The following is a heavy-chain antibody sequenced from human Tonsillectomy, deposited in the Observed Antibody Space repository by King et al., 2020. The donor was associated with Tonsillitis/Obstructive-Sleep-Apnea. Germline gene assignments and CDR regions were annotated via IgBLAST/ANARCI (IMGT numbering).Heavy chain of an antibody. CDR2: IKQDGSEK. J-gene: IGHJ4*02. D-gene: IGHD2-2*01. Sequence: VQLVESGGGLVQPGGSLRLSCAASGFTFSSYWMSWVRQAPGKGLEWVANIKQDGSEKYYVDSVKGRFIIYRDNAENSLYLQMNNLRAEDTAVYYCARLGGGIVVIPAALPFDYWGQGTLVTVSS. V-gene: IGHV3-7*01. CDR3: ARLGGGIVVIPAALPFDY. CDR1: GFTFSSYW.